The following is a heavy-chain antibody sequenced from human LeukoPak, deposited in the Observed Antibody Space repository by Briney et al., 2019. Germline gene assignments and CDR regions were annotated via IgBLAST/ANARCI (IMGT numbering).Heavy chain of an antibody. CDR1: GFTFRSYA. CDR3: AKMKGHPLPKYYMDV. CDR2: ISGTGDNT. D-gene: IGHD1-26*01. V-gene: IGHV3-23*01. J-gene: IGHJ6*01. Sequence: PGGSLRLSCAASGFTFRSYAMSWVRQAPGKGLEWVSGISGTGDNTLYADSVKGWFTISRDNSKNTLYLEMNSLRAEDTAIYYCAKMKGHPLPKYYMDVWGQGTTVTVSS.